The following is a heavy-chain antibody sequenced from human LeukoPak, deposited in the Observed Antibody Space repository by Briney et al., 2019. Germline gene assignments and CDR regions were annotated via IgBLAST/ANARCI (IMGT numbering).Heavy chain of an antibody. V-gene: IGHV3-23*01. CDR3: AKDLTPYFENWFDP. CDR2: INTSGGTT. CDR1: GFSFSSYG. D-gene: IGHD2/OR15-2a*01. J-gene: IGHJ5*02. Sequence: GGSLRLSCAASGFSFSSYGISWVRQAPGKGLEWVSTINTSGGTTYYADSVKGRFTVSRDNSKNTLYLQMNSLRAEDTAVYYCAKDLTPYFENWFDPWGQGTLVTVSS.